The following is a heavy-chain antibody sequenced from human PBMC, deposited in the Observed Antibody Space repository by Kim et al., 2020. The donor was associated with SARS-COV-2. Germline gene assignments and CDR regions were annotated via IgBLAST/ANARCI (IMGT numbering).Heavy chain of an antibody. CDR2: INAGNGNT. CDR1: GYTFTSYA. CDR3: ARDFGYSNYRHYYYYGMDV. D-gene: IGHD4-4*01. J-gene: IGHJ6*02. V-gene: IGHV1-3*01. Sequence: ASVKVSCKASGYTFTSYAMHWVRQAPGQRLEWMGWINAGNGNTKYSQKFQGRVTITRDTSASTAYMELSSLRSEDTAVYYCARDFGYSNYRHYYYYGMDVWGQGTTVTVSS.